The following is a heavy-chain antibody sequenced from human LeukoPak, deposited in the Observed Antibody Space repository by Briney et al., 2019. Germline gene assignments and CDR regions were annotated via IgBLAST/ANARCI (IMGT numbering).Heavy chain of an antibody. CDR1: GFTLSSYS. CDR2: ISSSSSYI. J-gene: IGHJ6*02. V-gene: IGHV3-21*01. CDR3: ARVSYYDSSGYPDYYYYGMDV. Sequence: GGSLRLSCAASGFTLSSYSMNWVRQATGKGLEWVSSISSSSSYIYYADSVKGRSTISRDNAKNSLYLQMNSLRAEDTAVYYCARVSYYDSSGYPDYYYYGMDVWGQGTTVTVSS. D-gene: IGHD3-22*01.